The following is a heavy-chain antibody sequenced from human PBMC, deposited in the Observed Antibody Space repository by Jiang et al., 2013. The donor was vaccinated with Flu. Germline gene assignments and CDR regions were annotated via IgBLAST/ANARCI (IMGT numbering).Heavy chain of an antibody. CDR1: GGSFSGYY. Sequence: LLKPSETLSLTCAVYGGSFSGYYWSWIRQPPGKGLEWIGEINHSGSTNYNPSLKSRVTISVDTSKNQFSLKLSSVTAADTAVYYCARGGPIAAAGPHLLGDYWGQGTLVTVSS. V-gene: IGHV4-34*01. CDR2: INHSGST. J-gene: IGHJ4*02. CDR3: ARGGPIAAAGPHLLGDY. D-gene: IGHD6-13*01.